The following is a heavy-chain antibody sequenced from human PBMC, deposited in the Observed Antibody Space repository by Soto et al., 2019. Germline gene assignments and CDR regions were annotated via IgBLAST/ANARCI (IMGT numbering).Heavy chain of an antibody. D-gene: IGHD4-17*01. V-gene: IGHV3-23*01. CDR2: IGSGGSDT. J-gene: IGHJ4*02. Sequence: GGSLRLSCAASGFTFSTYAMSWVRQAQGRGLEWVSAIGSGGSDTYYADSVKGRFTISRDNPKNTLFLQMNGLRVEDTAVYYCARGSHGDHDYWGQGTLVTVSS. CDR3: ARGSHGDHDY. CDR1: GFTFSTYA.